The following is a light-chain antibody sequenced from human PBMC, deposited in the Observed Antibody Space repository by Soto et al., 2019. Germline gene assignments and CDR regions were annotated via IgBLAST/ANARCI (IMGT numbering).Light chain of an antibody. CDR1: SSDVGGYNY. J-gene: IGLJ1*01. V-gene: IGLV2-14*01. CDR3: SSYTTSNTRQIV. Sequence: QSALTQPASVSGCPGQSITSSCTGTSSDVGGYNYVSWYQQHPGKAPKFMIYDVSNRPSGVSNRFSGSKSGNTASLTISGLQAEDEADYYCSSYTTSNTRQIVFGTGTKVPVL. CDR2: DVS.